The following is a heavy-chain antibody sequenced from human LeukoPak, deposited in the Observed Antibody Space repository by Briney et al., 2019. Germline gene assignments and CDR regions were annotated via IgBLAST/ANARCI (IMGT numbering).Heavy chain of an antibody. V-gene: IGHV3-64D*06. D-gene: IGHD6-19*01. CDR2: SSANGGST. Sequence: GGSLRLSCSASGFTFSTRPMHWVRQAPGKGLEYVSGSSANGGSTYCADSVKGRFIISRDNSKNTVYLQMSSLRPEDTAMYYCVNQISGWVYWGQGTLVTVSS. J-gene: IGHJ4*02. CDR1: GFTFSTRP. CDR3: VNQISGWVY.